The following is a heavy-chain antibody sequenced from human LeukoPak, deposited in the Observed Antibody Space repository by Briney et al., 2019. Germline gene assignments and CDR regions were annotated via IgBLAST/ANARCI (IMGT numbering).Heavy chain of an antibody. Sequence: GGSLRLSCAASGFXFSSYSINWVRQAPGKGLEWVSSISSSSSYMYYADSVKGRFTISRDNAKNSPYLQMNSLRAEDTAVYYCARGGGGSYYHLLDYWGQGTLVTVSS. V-gene: IGHV3-21*01. J-gene: IGHJ4*02. CDR1: GFXFSSYS. D-gene: IGHD1-26*01. CDR3: ARGGGGSYYHLLDY. CDR2: ISSSSSYM.